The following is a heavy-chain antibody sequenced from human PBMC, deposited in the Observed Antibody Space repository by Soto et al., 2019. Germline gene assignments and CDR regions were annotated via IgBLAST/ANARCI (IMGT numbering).Heavy chain of an antibody. CDR1: GYTFTHNY. Sequence: QVQLVQSGPEVRQSGASVKVSCETSGYTFTHNYIYWIRQAPGQGLEWVGWLKPTTGDTAFAHNFQGRVSLTRDTSSNTAYMELRGLTSDDTAVFYCVRQSCSSASCFYDFWGQVTLVTVSP. CDR2: LKPTTGDT. J-gene: IGHJ4*02. CDR3: VRQSCSSASCFYDF. V-gene: IGHV1-2*02. D-gene: IGHD2-2*01.